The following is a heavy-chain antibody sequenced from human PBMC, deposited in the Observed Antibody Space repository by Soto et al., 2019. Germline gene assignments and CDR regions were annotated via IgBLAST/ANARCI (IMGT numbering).Heavy chain of an antibody. J-gene: IGHJ4*02. V-gene: IGHV4-59*12. Sequence: PSETLSLTCTVSGGSISSYYWSWIRQPPGKGLEWIGYIYYSGSTNYNPSLKSRVTISVDTSKNQFSLKLSSVTAADTAVYYCASTNVVGATSGAADYWGQGTLVTVSS. CDR2: IYYSGST. D-gene: IGHD1-26*01. CDR1: GGSISSYY. CDR3: ASTNVVGATSGAADY.